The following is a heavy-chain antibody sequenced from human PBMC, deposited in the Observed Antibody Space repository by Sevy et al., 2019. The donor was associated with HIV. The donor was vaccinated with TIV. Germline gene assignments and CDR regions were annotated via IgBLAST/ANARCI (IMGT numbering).Heavy chain of an antibody. CDR3: ARATGSYYYDSSGYYYFDY. CDR2: IYYSGST. D-gene: IGHD3-22*01. CDR1: GGSISSYY. Sequence: SETLSLTCTVSGGSISSYYWSWIRQPPGKGLEWIGYIYYSGSTNYNPSLKSRVTISVDTSKNQFSLKLSSVTAVDTAVYYCARATGSYYYDSSGYYYFDYWGQGTLVTVSS. J-gene: IGHJ4*02. V-gene: IGHV4-59*01.